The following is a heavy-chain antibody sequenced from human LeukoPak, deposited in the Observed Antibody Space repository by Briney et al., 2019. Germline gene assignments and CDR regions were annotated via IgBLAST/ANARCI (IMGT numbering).Heavy chain of an antibody. D-gene: IGHD3-9*01. CDR1: GGTFSSYD. J-gene: IGHJ5*02. CDR2: IIPIFGTA. CDR3: ARGRRSLYYDILTGYRHYDWFDP. Sequence: SVKLSCNASGGTFSSYDISWVRQAPAQGLEWMGGIIPIFGTANYAQKFQGRDTITTDESTSTAYMELSSLRSEDTAVYYCARGRRSLYYDILTGYRHYDWFDPWGQGTLVTVSS. V-gene: IGHV1-69*05.